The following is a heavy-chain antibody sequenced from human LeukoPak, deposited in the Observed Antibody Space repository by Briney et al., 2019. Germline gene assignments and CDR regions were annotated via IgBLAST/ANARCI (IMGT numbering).Heavy chain of an antibody. Sequence: SETLSLTCTVSGGSISTYYWSWIRQPPGKGLEWIGYIYYSGSTNYSPSLKSRVTISVDTSKNQFSLKLSSVTAADTALYYCARATRGYNYGSDYWGQGTLVTVSS. CDR1: GGSISTYY. CDR3: ARATRGYNYGSDY. CDR2: IYYSGST. V-gene: IGHV4-59*01. J-gene: IGHJ4*02. D-gene: IGHD5-18*01.